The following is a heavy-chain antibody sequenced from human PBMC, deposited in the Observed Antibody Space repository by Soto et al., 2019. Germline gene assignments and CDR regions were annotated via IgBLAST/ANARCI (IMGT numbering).Heavy chain of an antibody. J-gene: IGHJ6*02. CDR1: GGSISSGGYY. Sequence: QVQLQESGPGMVKPSQTLSLTCTVSGGSISSGGYYWSWIRQHPGKGLEWIGYIYYSGSNYYNPSLKSRVTISVDTSKNQFSLKLSSVTAADTAVYYCARDHYSYGYYYYGMDVWGQGTTVTVSS. D-gene: IGHD5-18*01. CDR2: IYYSGSN. V-gene: IGHV4-31*03. CDR3: ARDHYSYGYYYYGMDV.